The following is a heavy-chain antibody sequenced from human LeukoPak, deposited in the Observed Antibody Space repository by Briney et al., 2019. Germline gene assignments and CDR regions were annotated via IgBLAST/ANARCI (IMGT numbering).Heavy chain of an antibody. J-gene: IGHJ4*02. CDR2: ISGSGGST. CDR3: ARDPTVTHPFDS. D-gene: IGHD4-17*01. Sequence: GGSLRLSCAASGFTFSSYAMSWVRQAPGKGLEWVSAISGSGGSTYYADSVKGRFTISRDNSMNTLYLQMNSLRAEDTAMYYCARDPTVTHPFDSWGQGTQITVSS. V-gene: IGHV3-23*01. CDR1: GFTFSSYA.